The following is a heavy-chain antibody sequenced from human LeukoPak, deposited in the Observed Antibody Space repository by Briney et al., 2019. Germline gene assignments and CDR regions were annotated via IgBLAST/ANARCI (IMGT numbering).Heavy chain of an antibody. CDR1: GFSFSKYW. V-gene: IGHV3-74*01. D-gene: IGHD3-9*01. CDR2: IKEDGTYR. CDR3: ARDFDMGITPGDDFDF. J-gene: IGHJ4*02. Sequence: GGSLRLSCAASGFSFSKYWMHWVRQTPGKGLVWVARIKEDGTYRSYADSVKGRFTISRDNARNTVFLQMSSLRAEDTAVYYCARDFDMGITPGDDFDFWGQGTLVTVSS.